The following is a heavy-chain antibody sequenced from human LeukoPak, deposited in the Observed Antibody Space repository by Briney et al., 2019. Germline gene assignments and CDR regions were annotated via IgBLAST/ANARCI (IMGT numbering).Heavy chain of an antibody. J-gene: IGHJ4*02. CDR1: GFTFSSNG. Sequence: GGSLRLSCAASGFTFSSNGMHWVRQAPGKGLEWVALIWYDGSNKYYADSVKGRFTISRDNSKNTLFLQMNSLRAEDSAVYYCAGGMRHFDYWGQGTLVTVSS. CDR3: AGGMRHFDY. CDR2: IWYDGSNK. D-gene: IGHD2-8*01. V-gene: IGHV3-33*01.